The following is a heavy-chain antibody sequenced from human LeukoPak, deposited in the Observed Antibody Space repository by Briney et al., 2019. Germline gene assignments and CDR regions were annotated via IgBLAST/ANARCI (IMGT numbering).Heavy chain of an antibody. CDR2: INPNSGGT. J-gene: IGHJ6*02. V-gene: IGHV1-2*02. CDR1: GYTFTGYY. Sequence: GASVKVSCKASGYTFTGYYMHWVRQAPGQGLEWMGWINPNSGGTNYAQKFQGRVTMTRDTSISTAYMELSRLRSDDTAVYYCARDRGYCSRTSCYSYYYYGMDVWGQGTTVTVSS. CDR3: ARDRGYCSRTSCYSYYYYGMDV. D-gene: IGHD2-2*02.